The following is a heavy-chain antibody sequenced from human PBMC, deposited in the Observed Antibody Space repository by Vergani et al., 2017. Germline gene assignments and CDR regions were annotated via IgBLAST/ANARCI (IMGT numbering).Heavy chain of an antibody. Sequence: EVQLVESGGGLVQPGGFLRLSCAASGFTFSSYDMHWVRQATGKGLEWVSAIGTAGDTYYPGSVKGRFTISRENAKNSLYLQMNSLRAGDTAVYYCARAGCSSTSCYRGAIRAPPDVWGQGTTVTVSS. CDR2: IGTAGDT. CDR3: ARAGCSSTSCYRGAIRAPPDV. J-gene: IGHJ6*02. V-gene: IGHV3-13*01. D-gene: IGHD2-2*02. CDR1: GFTFSSYD.